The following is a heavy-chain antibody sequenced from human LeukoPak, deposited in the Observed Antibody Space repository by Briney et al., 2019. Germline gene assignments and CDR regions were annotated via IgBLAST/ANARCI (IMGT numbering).Heavy chain of an antibody. Sequence: ASVKVSCKASGYTFISYGITWVRQAPGQGLEWMGWISTYNGNTNYAQKLQGRVTMTTDTSTSTAYMELRSLRSDDTAVYYCARLITVAESTRVNYFDYWGQGTLVTVSS. CDR3: ARLITVAESTRVNYFDY. CDR2: ISTYNGNT. D-gene: IGHD6-19*01. CDR1: GYTFISYG. V-gene: IGHV1-18*01. J-gene: IGHJ4*02.